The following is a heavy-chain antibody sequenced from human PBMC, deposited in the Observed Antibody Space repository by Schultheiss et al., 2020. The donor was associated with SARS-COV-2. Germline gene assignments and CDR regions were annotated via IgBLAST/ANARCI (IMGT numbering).Heavy chain of an antibody. CDR3: ARWPWIQLWRYNYGLDV. CDR2: INHRGST. J-gene: IGHJ6*02. V-gene: IGHV4-34*01. CDR1: GGPFSNYA. D-gene: IGHD5-18*01. Sequence: SETLSLTCAVYGGPFSNYAWTWIRQSPGKGLEWIGDINHRGSTNYNPSLRSRVTISVDTSKNQFSLKLGSVTAADTAVYFCARWPWIQLWRYNYGLDVWGQGTTVTVSS.